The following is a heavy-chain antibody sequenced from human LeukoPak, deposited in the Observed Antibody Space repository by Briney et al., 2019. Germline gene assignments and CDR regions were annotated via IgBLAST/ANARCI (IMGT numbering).Heavy chain of an antibody. Sequence: SQTLSLTCAISGDSVSSNSAAWNWIRQSPSRGLEWLVRTYYRSKWYNDYAVSVKSRITINPDTSKNQFSLQLNSVTPEDTAVYYCARGDYYDSSGYYYWFDPWGQGTLVTVSS. V-gene: IGHV6-1*01. CDR3: ARGDYYDSSGYYYWFDP. J-gene: IGHJ5*02. CDR2: TYYRSKWYN. CDR1: GDSVSSNSAA. D-gene: IGHD3-22*01.